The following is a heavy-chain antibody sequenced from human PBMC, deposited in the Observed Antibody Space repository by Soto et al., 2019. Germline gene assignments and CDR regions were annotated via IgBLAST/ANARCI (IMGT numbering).Heavy chain of an antibody. V-gene: IGHV3-23*01. D-gene: IGHD6-19*01. CDR1: GFTFSSYA. CDR3: AKGKFAVAGSDYFDY. Sequence: PGGSLRLSCVASGFTFSSYAMSWVRQAPGMGLEWVSAISGSGGTTYYADSVKGRFTISRDNSKNTLYLQMNSLRAEDTAVYYCAKGKFAVAGSDYFDYWGQGTLVTVSS. CDR2: ISGSGGTT. J-gene: IGHJ4*02.